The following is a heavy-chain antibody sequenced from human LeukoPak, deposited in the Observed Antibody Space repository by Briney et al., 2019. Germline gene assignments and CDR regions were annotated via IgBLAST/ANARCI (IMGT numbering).Heavy chain of an antibody. D-gene: IGHD4-17*01. CDR2: IRNSGNT. Sequence: SETLSLTCTVSGGSFSSSSHFWGWLRQPPGRGLEWIGSIRNSGNTYYSPSLKSRVTISVDTSKNQFSLKLSSVTAVDTAVYYCARKATTGPTKAAFDIWGQGTMVTVST. CDR1: GGSFSSSSHF. J-gene: IGHJ3*02. CDR3: ARKATTGPTKAAFDI. V-gene: IGHV4-39*07.